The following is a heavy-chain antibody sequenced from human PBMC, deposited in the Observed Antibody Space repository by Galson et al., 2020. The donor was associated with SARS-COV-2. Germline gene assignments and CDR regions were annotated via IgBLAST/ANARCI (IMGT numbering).Heavy chain of an antibody. CDR2: INHSGNT. J-gene: IGHJ5*02. CDR1: GGSLSSYY. V-gene: IGHV4-34*01. D-gene: IGHD3-16*01. Sequence: SETLSLTCAVYGGSLSSYYWSWIRQPPGKGLEWIGEINHSGNTIYNPSLKSRATISIDTSKNQFSLKLDSVTAADTAIYFCANGAVSHGFDPWGQGDLVTVSS. CDR3: ANGAVSHGFDP.